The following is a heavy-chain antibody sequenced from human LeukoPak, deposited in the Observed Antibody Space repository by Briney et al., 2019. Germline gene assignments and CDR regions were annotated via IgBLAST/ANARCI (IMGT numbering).Heavy chain of an antibody. J-gene: IGHJ4*02. D-gene: IGHD3-22*01. CDR2: IIPSGGTT. CDR1: GYTFTNYN. CDR3: AREGSRDYYYFDF. V-gene: IGHV1-46*01. Sequence: ASVTVSCKASGYTFTNYNIHWVRQAPGQGLEWMGRIIPSGGTTGYAQKFQDRLTLTRDTSTSTVYMELSSLRSEDTAVYYCAREGSRDYYYFDFWGQGTLVTASS.